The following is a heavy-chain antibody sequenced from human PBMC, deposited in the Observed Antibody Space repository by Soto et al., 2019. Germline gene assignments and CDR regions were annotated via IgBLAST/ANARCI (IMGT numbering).Heavy chain of an antibody. J-gene: IGHJ2*01. V-gene: IGHV3-30*18. CDR1: GFTFSSYG. CDR3: AKDRNDYYEIDL. Sequence: QVQLVESGGGVVQPGRSLRLSCAASGFTFSSYGMHWVRQAPGKGLEWVAVISYDGSNKYYADSVKGRFTISRDNSKNALYLQMNSLRAEDTAVYYCAKDRNDYYEIDLWGRGTLVAVCS. CDR2: ISYDGSNK. D-gene: IGHD3-22*01.